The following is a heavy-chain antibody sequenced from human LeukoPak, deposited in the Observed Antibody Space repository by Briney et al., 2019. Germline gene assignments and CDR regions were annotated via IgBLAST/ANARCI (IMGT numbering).Heavy chain of an antibody. CDR1: SESMDSYY. D-gene: IGHD3-16*02. J-gene: IGHJ3*02. CDR3: ARRVSLYAGFDI. CDR2: VYNNKYT. V-gene: IGHV4-59*08. Sequence: SETLSLTCTVDSESMDSYYWNWVRQPPGKGLGWIGRVYNNKYTEYNPSLQSRVSISVDTSKSQFSLNLISVTAADTAVYYCARRVSLYAGFDIWGPGTMVTVSS.